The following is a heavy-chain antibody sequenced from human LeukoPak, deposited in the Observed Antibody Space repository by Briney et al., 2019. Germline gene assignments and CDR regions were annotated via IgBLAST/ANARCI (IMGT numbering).Heavy chain of an antibody. D-gene: IGHD2-8*01. CDR2: IIPIFGTA. Sequence: SVKVSCKASVGTFSSYAISWVRQAPGQGLEWMGRIIPIFGTANYAQKFQGRVTITTDESTSTAYMELSSLRSEDTAVYYCARDLLGVTLAFDLWGRGTLVTVSS. CDR3: ARDLLGVTLAFDL. J-gene: IGHJ2*01. CDR1: VGTFSSYA. V-gene: IGHV1-69*05.